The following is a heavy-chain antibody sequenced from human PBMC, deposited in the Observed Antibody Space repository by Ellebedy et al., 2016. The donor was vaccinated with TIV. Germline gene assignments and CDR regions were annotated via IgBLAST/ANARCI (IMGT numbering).Heavy chain of an antibody. J-gene: IGHJ4*02. V-gene: IGHV1-8*01. CDR2: MNPNSGNT. CDR1: GYTFTSYD. D-gene: IGHD3-10*01. Sequence: AASVKVSCKASGYTFTSYDIYWVRQATGQGLEWMGWMNPNSGNTGHAQNFQGRVTMTRNTSISTAYMELSSLRSEDTAVYYCARGRSYYDSKSYYKGHDYWGQGTLVTVSS. CDR3: ARGRSYYDSKSYYKGHDY.